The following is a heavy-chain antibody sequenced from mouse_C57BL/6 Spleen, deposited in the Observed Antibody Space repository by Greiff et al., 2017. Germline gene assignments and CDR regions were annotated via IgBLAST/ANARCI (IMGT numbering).Heavy chain of an antibody. V-gene: IGHV1-64*01. Sequence: QVQLQQPGAELVKPGASVKLSCKASGYTFTSYWMHWVKQRPGQGLEWIGMIHPNSGSTNYNEKFKSKATLTVDKSSSTAYMQLSSLTSEDSAVYYCAREVIYDGYSFDYWGQGTTLTVSS. CDR2: IHPNSGST. CDR1: GYTFTSYW. D-gene: IGHD2-3*01. J-gene: IGHJ2*01. CDR3: AREVIYDGYSFDY.